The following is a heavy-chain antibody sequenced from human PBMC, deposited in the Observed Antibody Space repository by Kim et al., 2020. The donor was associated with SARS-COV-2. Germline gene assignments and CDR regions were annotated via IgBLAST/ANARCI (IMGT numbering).Heavy chain of an antibody. J-gene: IGHJ4*02. V-gene: IGHV3-21*01. CDR1: GFTFSSYS. CDR2: ISSSSSYI. D-gene: IGHD1-7*01. CDR3: ARDLIPSARITGTTGLLGY. Sequence: GGSLRLSCAASGFTFSSYSMNWVRQAPGKGLEWVSSISSSSSYIYYADSVKGRFTISRDNAKNSLYLQMNSLRAEDTAVYYCARDLIPSARITGTTGLLGYWGQGTLVTVSS.